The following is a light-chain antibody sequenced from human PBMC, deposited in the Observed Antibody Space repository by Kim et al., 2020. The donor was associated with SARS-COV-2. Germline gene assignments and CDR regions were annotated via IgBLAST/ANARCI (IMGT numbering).Light chain of an antibody. CDR1: QSINSW. V-gene: IGKV1-5*03. CDR3: QQYNTYSFT. J-gene: IGKJ3*01. Sequence: DIQMTQSPSTLSASVGDRVTLTCRASQSINSWLAWYQQNPGKAPKLLIYGASSLQTGVPSRFSGSGSGTEFTLTISSLQPDDFATYYCQQYNTYSFTFGPGTKLEI. CDR2: GAS.